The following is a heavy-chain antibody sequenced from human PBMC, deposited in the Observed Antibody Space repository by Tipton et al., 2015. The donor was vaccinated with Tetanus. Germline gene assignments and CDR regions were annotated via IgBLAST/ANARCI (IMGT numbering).Heavy chain of an antibody. D-gene: IGHD3-16*01. CDR1: GGSIRSGDYS. CDR2: IYHSGST. CDR3: ARGRETGVMDGLDV. J-gene: IGHJ6*02. Sequence: TLSLTCAVSGGSIRSGDYSWNWIRQPPGKGLEWIGYIYHSGSTYYNPSLKSRVTISVDRSKNPFSLKLSSVTAADTAVYFCARGRETGVMDGLDVWGQGTTVTVSS. V-gene: IGHV4-30-2*01.